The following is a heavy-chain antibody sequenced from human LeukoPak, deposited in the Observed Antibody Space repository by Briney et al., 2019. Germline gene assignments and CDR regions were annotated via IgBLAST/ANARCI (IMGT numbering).Heavy chain of an antibody. CDR1: GGSISRSNYY. CDR3: ARHSGSGSESRPFDP. V-gene: IGHV4-39*01. D-gene: IGHD3-10*01. J-gene: IGHJ5*02. Sequence: PSETLSLTCTVSGGSISRSNYYWGWIRQPPGKGLEWIATIYYTGSTYYNPSLKSRVSISIDTSKNQFSLRLTSVTATDTAVYHCARHSGSGSESRPFDPWGQGTLVSVSS. CDR2: IYYTGST.